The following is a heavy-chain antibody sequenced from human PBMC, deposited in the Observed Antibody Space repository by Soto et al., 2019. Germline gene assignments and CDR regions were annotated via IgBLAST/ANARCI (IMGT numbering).Heavy chain of an antibody. D-gene: IGHD1-26*01. V-gene: IGHV3-33*01. CDR3: ARDHANAAWD. CDR2: IWYDGSNT. J-gene: IGHJ4*02. Sequence: QVQLVESGGGVVQPGTSLRLSCAASGFTFSNHGMHWVRQAPGKGLEGVAVIWYDGSNTYYADSVKGRFTISRDNSKNTLYLQINSLRAEDTAVYYCARDHANAAWDWGQGTLVTVSS. CDR1: GFTFSNHG.